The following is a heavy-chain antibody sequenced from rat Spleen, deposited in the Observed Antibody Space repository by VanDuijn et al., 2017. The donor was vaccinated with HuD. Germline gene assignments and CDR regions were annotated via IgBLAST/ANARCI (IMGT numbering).Heavy chain of an antibody. Sequence: QVQLKESGPGLVQPSQTLSLTCTVSGFSLTSNGVSWVRQPPGKGLEWIAAISSGGSTYYNSALKSRLSISRDTSKSQVFLKMNSLQTEDTAIYFCTRDHSYWGSYYPGGFAYWGQGTLVTVSS. CDR1: GFSLTSNG. J-gene: IGHJ3*01. D-gene: IGHD1-12*02. CDR2: ISSGGST. V-gene: IGHV2S12*01. CDR3: TRDHSYWGSYYPGGFAY.